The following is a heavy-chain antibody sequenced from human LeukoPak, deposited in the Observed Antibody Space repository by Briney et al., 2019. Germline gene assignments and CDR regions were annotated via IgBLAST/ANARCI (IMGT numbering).Heavy chain of an antibody. Sequence: GASVKVSCKASGYTFTSYGISWVRQAPGQGLEWMGWISAYNGNTNYAQKLQGRVTMTTDTSTSTAYMELRSLRSDDTAVYYCARTVRQYYYDSSGSDYWGQGTLVTVSS. CDR1: GYTFTSYG. CDR2: ISAYNGNT. J-gene: IGHJ4*02. V-gene: IGHV1-18*01. CDR3: ARTVRQYYYDSSGSDY. D-gene: IGHD3-22*01.